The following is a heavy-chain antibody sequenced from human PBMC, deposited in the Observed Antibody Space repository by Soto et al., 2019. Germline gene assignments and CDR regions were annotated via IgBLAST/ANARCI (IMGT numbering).Heavy chain of an antibody. V-gene: IGHV1-69*12. J-gene: IGHJ4*02. D-gene: IGHD1-26*01. CDR1: GGTFSSYA. Sequence: QVQLVQSGAEVKKPGSSVKVSCKASGGTFSSYAISWVRQAPGQGLEWMGGIIPIFGTANYAQKFQGRVTITADESTSTAYMELSSPRYEDTAVYYCARDSMEGATHGDTFDYWGQGPLVTVSS. CDR2: IIPIFGTA. CDR3: ARDSMEGATHGDTFDY.